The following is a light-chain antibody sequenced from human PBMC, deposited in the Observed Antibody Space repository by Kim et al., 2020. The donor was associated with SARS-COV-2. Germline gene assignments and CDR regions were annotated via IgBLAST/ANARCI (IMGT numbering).Light chain of an antibody. CDR2: AAS. J-gene: IGKJ1*01. V-gene: IGKV1-27*01. Sequence: ASVGDRVTISCRGRQDIANSLAWYQQKPGKVPKLLIYAASTLQSGDPSRFSGSGSGTQFTLTIGSLQTEDVATYYCQKYNSAPWTFGPGTKVDIK. CDR3: QKYNSAPWT. CDR1: QDIANS.